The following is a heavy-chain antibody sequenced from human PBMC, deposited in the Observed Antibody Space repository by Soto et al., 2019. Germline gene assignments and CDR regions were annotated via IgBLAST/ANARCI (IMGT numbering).Heavy chain of an antibody. CDR3: ARRYGSAFDI. D-gene: IGHD4-17*01. CDR1: GGSISSYY. CDR2: IFYSGST. J-gene: IGHJ3*02. Sequence: PSETLSLTCTVSGGSISSYYWSWIRQPPGKGLEWIGYIFYSGSTNYNPSLKSRVTISVDTSKNQFSLKLSSVTAADTDVYYCARRYGSAFDIWGHGTMVTVSS. V-gene: IGHV4-59*01.